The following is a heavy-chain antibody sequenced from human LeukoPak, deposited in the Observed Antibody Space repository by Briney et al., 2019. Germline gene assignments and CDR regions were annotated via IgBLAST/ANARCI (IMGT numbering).Heavy chain of an antibody. CDR3: ARQPYSGSLVDY. V-gene: IGHV4-59*08. Sequence: PSETLSLTCTVSGGPISSYYWSWIRQPPGKGLEWIGYIYSSGSTNYNPSLKSRVTISVDTYKTQFSLKLSSVTAADTAVYYCARQPYSGSLVDYWGQGTLVTVSS. J-gene: IGHJ4*02. D-gene: IGHD1-26*01. CDR2: IYSSGST. CDR1: GGPISSYY.